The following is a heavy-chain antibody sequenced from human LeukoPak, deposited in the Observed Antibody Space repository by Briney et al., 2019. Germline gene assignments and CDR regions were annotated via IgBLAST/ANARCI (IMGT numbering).Heavy chain of an antibody. D-gene: IGHD5/OR15-5a*01. J-gene: IGHJ6*02. CDR2: IFPADSDT. Sequence: GESLKISCKGSGYSFTSYWIAWVRQMPGKGLEWMGIIFPADSDTRYSPSFQGQVTISADKSISTAYLQWSSLKAPDTAMYYCARRVSLNGMDVWGQGTTVTVSS. V-gene: IGHV5-51*01. CDR1: GYSFTSYW. CDR3: ARRVSLNGMDV.